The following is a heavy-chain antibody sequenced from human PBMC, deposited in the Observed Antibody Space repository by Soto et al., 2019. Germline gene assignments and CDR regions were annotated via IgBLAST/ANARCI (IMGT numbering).Heavy chain of an antibody. D-gene: IGHD1-26*01. Sequence: EVQLVESGGGLVQPGGSLRLSCAASGFIFSSYWMGWVRQAPGKGLEWVANINEDGNIQHYVDSVKGRFTISRDNSKKSMYLQMNSLRAEYTALYYCARPRLDRPGEDYWGQGALVTVSS. CDR3: ARPRLDRPGEDY. CDR2: INEDGNIQ. J-gene: IGHJ4*02. V-gene: IGHV3-7*01. CDR1: GFIFSSYW.